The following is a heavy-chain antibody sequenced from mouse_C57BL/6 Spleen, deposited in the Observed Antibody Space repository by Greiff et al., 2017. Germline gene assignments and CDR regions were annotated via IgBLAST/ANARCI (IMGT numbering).Heavy chain of an antibody. CDR1: GFTFTDYY. CDR2: IRNKANGYTT. CDR3: ARYGNYVDYAMDY. J-gene: IGHJ4*01. V-gene: IGHV7-3*01. D-gene: IGHD2-1*01. Sequence: EVQRVESGGGLVQPGGSLSLSCAASGFTFTDYYMSWVRQPPGKALEWLGFIRNKANGYTTEYSASVKGRFTISRDNSQSILYLQMNALRAEDSATYYCARYGNYVDYAMDYWGQGTSVTVSS.